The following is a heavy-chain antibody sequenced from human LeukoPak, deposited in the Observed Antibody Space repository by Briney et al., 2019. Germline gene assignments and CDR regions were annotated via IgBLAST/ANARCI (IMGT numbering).Heavy chain of an antibody. CDR3: ARAGNYYYSSGYYSHFDY. CDR2: IYHSGST. Sequence: PSETLSLTCTVSGASISSDYWSWIRQPPGKGLEWIGYIYHSGSTNYNPSLKSRVTISVDTSKNQFSLKLSSVTAADTAVYYCARAGNYYYSSGYYSHFDYWGQGTLVTVSS. CDR1: GASISSDY. V-gene: IGHV4-59*01. J-gene: IGHJ4*02. D-gene: IGHD3-22*01.